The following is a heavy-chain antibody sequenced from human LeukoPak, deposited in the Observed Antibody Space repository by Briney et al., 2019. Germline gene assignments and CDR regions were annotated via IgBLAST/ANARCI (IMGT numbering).Heavy chain of an antibody. CDR1: GGSISSSSYY. Sequence: SETLSLTCTVSGGSISSSSYYWGWIRQPPGKGLEWIGSIYYSGSTYYNPSLKSRVTISVDTSKNQFSLKLSSVTAADTAVYYCARAPGLDFWSGYGSGFDYWGQGTLVTVCS. V-gene: IGHV4-39*07. D-gene: IGHD3-3*01. J-gene: IGHJ4*02. CDR2: IYYSGST. CDR3: ARAPGLDFWSGYGSGFDY.